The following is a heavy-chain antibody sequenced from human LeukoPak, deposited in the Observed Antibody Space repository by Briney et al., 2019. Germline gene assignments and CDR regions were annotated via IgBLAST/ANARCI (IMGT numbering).Heavy chain of an antibody. CDR2: INHSGST. Sequence: PSETLSLTCTVYGGSFSGYYWSWMRQPPGKGLECIGEINHSGSTNYNPTLKSRVTISVDTSKSQFSLKLSSVTAADTAVYYCARDLYSSGWYGRGFYFDYWGQGTLVTVSS. CDR3: ARDLYSSGWYGRGFYFDY. V-gene: IGHV4-34*01. D-gene: IGHD6-19*01. CDR1: GGSFSGYY. J-gene: IGHJ4*02.